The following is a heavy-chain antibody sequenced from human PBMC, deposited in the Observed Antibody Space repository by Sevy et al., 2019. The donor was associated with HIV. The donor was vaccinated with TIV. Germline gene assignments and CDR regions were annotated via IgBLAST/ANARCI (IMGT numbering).Heavy chain of an antibody. CDR2: FDPEDGET. CDR3: ATAREYYQDSSGYLDF. J-gene: IGHJ4*02. CDR1: GYTLTGLS. Sequence: TSVKVSCKVSGYTLTGLSMHGVRQAPGKGLEWMGRFDPEDGETIYAQNFQGRITLTEETSRDTAYMELSSLRYEDTAVYYCATAREYYQDSSGYLDFLGQGTLVTVSS. V-gene: IGHV1-24*01. D-gene: IGHD3-22*01.